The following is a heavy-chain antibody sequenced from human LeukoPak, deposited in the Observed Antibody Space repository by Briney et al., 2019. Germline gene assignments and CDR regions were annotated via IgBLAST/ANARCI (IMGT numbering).Heavy chain of an antibody. D-gene: IGHD6-19*01. CDR3: ARDQEYSSALGY. CDR2: IYYSGST. V-gene: IGHV4-39*07. CDR1: GGSISSSSYY. Sequence: SETLSLTCTVSGGSISSSSYYWGWIRQPPGKGLEWIGSIYYSGSTYYNPSLKSRVTISVDTSKNQFSLKLSSVTAADTAVYYCARDQEYSSALGYWGQGALVTVSS. J-gene: IGHJ4*02.